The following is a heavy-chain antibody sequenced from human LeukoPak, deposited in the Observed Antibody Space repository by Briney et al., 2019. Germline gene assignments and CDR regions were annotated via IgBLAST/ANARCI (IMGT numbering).Heavy chain of an antibody. J-gene: IGHJ4*02. CDR2: IYPGDSDT. CDR1: GYRFTNYW. CDR3: ARRMNTPSVDY. V-gene: IGHV5-51*01. Sequence: GESLKISCKGSGYRFTNYWIGWVRQMPGKGLEWMGIIYPGDSDTRYSPSFQGQVTISADKSISTAYLQWSSLKASDTAIYYCARRMNTPSVDYWGQGTLVTVSS. D-gene: IGHD3-16*01.